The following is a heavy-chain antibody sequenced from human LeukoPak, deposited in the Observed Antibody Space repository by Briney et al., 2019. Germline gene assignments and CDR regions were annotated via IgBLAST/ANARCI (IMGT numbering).Heavy chain of an antibody. CDR3: ASGYYDYVWGSYRSPNLGY. Sequence: GGSLRLSCAASGFTFSSYWMHWVRQAPGKGLVWVSRINSDGSSTSYADSVKGRFTISRDNAKNTLYLQMNSLRAEDTAVYYCASGYYDYVWGSYRSPNLGYWGQGTLATVSS. V-gene: IGHV3-74*01. CDR2: INSDGSST. CDR1: GFTFSSYW. J-gene: IGHJ4*02. D-gene: IGHD3-16*02.